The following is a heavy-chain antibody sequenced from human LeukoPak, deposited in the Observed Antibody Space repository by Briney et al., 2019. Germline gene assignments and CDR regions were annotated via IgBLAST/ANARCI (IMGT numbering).Heavy chain of an antibody. D-gene: IGHD3-10*01. CDR2: TSGSGGST. V-gene: IGHV3-23*01. CDR3: AKDAYYYGSGGGAFDI. CDR1: GFTFTNYA. Sequence: PGGSLRLSCAASGFTFTNYAMSWVRQAPGKGLEWVSGTSGSGGSTYYAASVKGRFTISRDNSKNTLFLQMNSLRAEDTAVYYCAKDAYYYGSGGGAFDIWGQGTMVTVSS. J-gene: IGHJ3*02.